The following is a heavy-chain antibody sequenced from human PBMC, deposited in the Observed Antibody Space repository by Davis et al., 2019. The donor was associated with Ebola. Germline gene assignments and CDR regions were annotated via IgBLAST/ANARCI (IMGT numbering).Heavy chain of an antibody. V-gene: IGHV1-18*01. J-gene: IGHJ6*02. D-gene: IGHD3-22*01. CDR3: ARDPKARYYYDSSGLGMDV. Sequence: AASVKVSCKASGYSFTDDGISWVRQAPGQGLEWMGWISTYNGNTNYAQKLQGRVTMTTDTSTSTAYMELRSLRSDDTAVYYCARDPKARYYYDSSGLGMDVWGQGTTVTVSS. CDR1: GYSFTDDG. CDR2: ISTYNGNT.